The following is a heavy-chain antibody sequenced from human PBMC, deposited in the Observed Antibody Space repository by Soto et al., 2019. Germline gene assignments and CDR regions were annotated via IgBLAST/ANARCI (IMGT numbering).Heavy chain of an antibody. CDR2: IIPIFGTA. CDR3: ARDMAYCGGDCYSDY. V-gene: IGHV1-69*13. D-gene: IGHD2-21*02. J-gene: IGHJ4*02. CDR1: GGTFSSYA. Sequence: GASVKVSCKASGGTFSSYAISWVRQAPGQGLEWMGGIIPIFGTANYAQKFQGRVTITADESTSTAYMELSSLRSEDTAVYYCARDMAYCGGDCYSDYWGQGTLVTVSS.